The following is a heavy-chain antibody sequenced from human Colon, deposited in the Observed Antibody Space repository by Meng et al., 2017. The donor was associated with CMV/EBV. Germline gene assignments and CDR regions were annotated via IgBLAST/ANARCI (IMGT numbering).Heavy chain of an antibody. V-gene: IGHV1-3*01. CDR3: ARDYSSYPYNFSDP. D-gene: IGHD6-13*01. CDR1: GYTLTDYP. Sequence: GYTLTDYPIQWGRQHPGQRLEGMGWSNPGNGNTTYSQNFQGSVTITRDTSASTTYMELSGLRSEDTAIYYCARDYSSYPYNFSDPWGQGTLVTVSS. J-gene: IGHJ5*02. CDR2: SNPGNGNT.